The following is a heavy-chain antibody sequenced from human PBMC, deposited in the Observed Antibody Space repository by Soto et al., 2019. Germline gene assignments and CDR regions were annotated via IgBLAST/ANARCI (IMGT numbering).Heavy chain of an antibody. J-gene: IGHJ4*02. CDR1: GGSISSTDYY. Sequence: SETLSLTCTVSGGSISSTDYYWSWIRQPPGKGLEWIGYIYYRGSTYYNPSLKSRVTISVDTSKNQFSLKLSSVTAADAAVYYCARTTVTRFYFDYWGQGALVTVS. CDR2: IYYRGST. CDR3: ARTTVTRFYFDY. D-gene: IGHD4-17*01. V-gene: IGHV4-30-4*01.